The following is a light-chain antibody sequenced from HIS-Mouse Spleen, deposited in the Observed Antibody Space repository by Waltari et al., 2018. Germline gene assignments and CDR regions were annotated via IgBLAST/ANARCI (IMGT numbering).Light chain of an antibody. V-gene: IGKV4-1*01. Sequence: DIVMTQSPDSLAVSLGERATINCKSSQSVLYSSNNKNYLAWYQQKPGQPPKLLIYWASTRESGVPDRFSGSGYGTDFTLTINNIESEDAAYYFCLQHDNFPWTFGQGTKVEIK. CDR3: LQHDNFPWT. CDR1: QSVLYSSNNKNY. J-gene: IGKJ1*01. CDR2: WAS.